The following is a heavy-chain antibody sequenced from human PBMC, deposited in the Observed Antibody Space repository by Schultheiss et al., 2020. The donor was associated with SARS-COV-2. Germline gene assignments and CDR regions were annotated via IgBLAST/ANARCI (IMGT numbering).Heavy chain of an antibody. CDR2: IYHSGST. Sequence: SQTLSLTCRVSGGSISSYYCSWIRQPPGKGLEWIGYIYHSGSTNYNPSLKSRVTISVDTSKSQFSLKLTSVTAADTALYYCARDTFCTGGSCFDWYFDVWGRGTLVTVSS. CDR1: GGSISSYY. J-gene: IGHJ2*01. V-gene: IGHV4-59*01. D-gene: IGHD2-15*01. CDR3: ARDTFCTGGSCFDWYFDV.